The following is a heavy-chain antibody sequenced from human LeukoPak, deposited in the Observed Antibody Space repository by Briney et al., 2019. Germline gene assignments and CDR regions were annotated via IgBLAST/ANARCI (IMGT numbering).Heavy chain of an antibody. Sequence: GGYLRLSCAASGITLRKFSRNWVRQPPRKGLEWVSSISSSSDVYYADSLKGRFTISRDNAKNSLYLQMNSLRADDTAVYYCARGIAVAAHDYWGQGSLVTVSS. V-gene: IGHV3-21*01. J-gene: IGHJ4*02. CDR1: GITLRKFS. D-gene: IGHD6-19*01. CDR2: ISSSSDV. CDR3: ARGIAVAAHDY.